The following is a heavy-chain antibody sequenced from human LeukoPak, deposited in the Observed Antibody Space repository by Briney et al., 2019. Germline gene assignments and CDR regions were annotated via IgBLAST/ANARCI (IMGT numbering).Heavy chain of an antibody. CDR1: GGSISSYY. D-gene: IGHD4-23*01. CDR3: ARVAVVRAFDI. V-gene: IGHV4-59*01. Sequence: SETLSLTCTVSGGSISSYYWSWIRQPPGKGLEWIGYIYYSGSTNYNPSLKSRVTISVDTSKNQFSLKLSSVTAADTAVYYCARVAVVRAFDIWGQGTMVTVSS. CDR2: IYYSGST. J-gene: IGHJ3*02.